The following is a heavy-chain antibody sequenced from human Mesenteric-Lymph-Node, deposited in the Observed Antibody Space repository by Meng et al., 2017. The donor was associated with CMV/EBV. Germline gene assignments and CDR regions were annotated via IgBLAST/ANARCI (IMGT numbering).Heavy chain of an antibody. CDR1: GFTFSSYD. CDR3: ARGAGGDNGRGYYYYGMDV. J-gene: IGHJ6*02. Sequence: GGSLRLSCAASGFTFSSYDMHWVRQATGKGLEWVSAIGTAGDTYYPGSVKGRFTISRENAKNSLYLQMNSLRAGDTAVYYCARGAGGDNGRGYYYYGMDVWGQGTTVTVSS. D-gene: IGHD2-21*01. V-gene: IGHV3-13*01. CDR2: IGTAGDT.